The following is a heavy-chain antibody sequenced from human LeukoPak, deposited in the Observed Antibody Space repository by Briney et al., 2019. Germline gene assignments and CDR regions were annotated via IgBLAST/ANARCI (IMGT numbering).Heavy chain of an antibody. CDR1: GFIFSNAW. D-gene: IGHD3-10*01. CDR2: IKNKTDGGTT. J-gene: IGHJ3*02. CDR3: TTDYYGSGSYTDAFDI. Sequence: PGGPLRLFCAASGFIFSNAWMSWVREAPGKGLEWVVRIKNKTDGGTTDYAAPVKGRFTISRDDSKNTLNLQMNSLKTEDTAVYYCTTDYYGSGSYTDAFDIWGRGTMVTVSS. V-gene: IGHV3-15*01.